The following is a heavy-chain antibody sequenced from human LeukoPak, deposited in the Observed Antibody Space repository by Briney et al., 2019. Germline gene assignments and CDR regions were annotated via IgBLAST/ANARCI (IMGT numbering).Heavy chain of an antibody. J-gene: IGHJ4*02. CDR3: ARGIRGAADY. CDR1: GVSISSSSYY. V-gene: IGHV4-61*01. CDR2: IHNSGST. D-gene: IGHD3-16*01. Sequence: SETLSLTCTVSGVSISSSSYYWSWIRQPPGKGLEWIGYIHNSGSTMYNPSLKSRLAMSLDTSKNQFSLNLNSVTAADTAVYYCARGIRGAADYWGQGTLVTVSS.